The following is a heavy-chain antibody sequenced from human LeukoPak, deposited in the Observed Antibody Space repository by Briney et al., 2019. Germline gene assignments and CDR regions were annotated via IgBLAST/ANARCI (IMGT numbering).Heavy chain of an antibody. V-gene: IGHV3-21*01. CDR1: GFTFSSYS. J-gene: IGHJ4*02. D-gene: IGHD3-9*01. Sequence: GGSLRLSCAASGFTFSSYSMNWVRQAPGKGLEWVSSISSSSSYIYYADSVKGRFTIFRDNAKNSLYLQMNSLRAEDTAVYYCARVRTDILTGYRIDYWGQGTLVTVSS. CDR3: ARVRTDILTGYRIDY. CDR2: ISSSSSYI.